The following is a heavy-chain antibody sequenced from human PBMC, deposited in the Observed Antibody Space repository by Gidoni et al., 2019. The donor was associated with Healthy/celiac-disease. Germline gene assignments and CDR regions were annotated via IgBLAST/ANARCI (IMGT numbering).Heavy chain of an antibody. Sequence: QVQLVQSGAEVKKPGASVKVSCKASGYTFPGYYMHGVRQAPGQGLEWMGLINPNSGVTNDAQKFQGWVTMTRDTSISTAYMELSRLRSDDTAVYYCARENIAARPQGGYYYYGMDVWGQGTTVTVSS. CDR3: ARENIAARPQGGYYYYGMDV. V-gene: IGHV1-2*04. CDR1: GYTFPGYY. CDR2: INPNSGVT. D-gene: IGHD6-6*01. J-gene: IGHJ6*02.